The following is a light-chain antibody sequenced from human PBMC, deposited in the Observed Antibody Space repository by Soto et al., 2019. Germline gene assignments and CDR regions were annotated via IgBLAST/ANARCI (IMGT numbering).Light chain of an antibody. V-gene: IGKV3-20*01. J-gene: IGKJ1*01. CDR2: GPF. Sequence: PCERTTLCGGASHSVCNNVAWQQQKLGQAPRLFIYGPFSGATGIPARFSGSGSGTDFTLTISRLEPEDFAVYYCQQYGGSPRTFGQGTKVDIK. CDR3: QQYGGSPRT. CDR1: HSVCNN.